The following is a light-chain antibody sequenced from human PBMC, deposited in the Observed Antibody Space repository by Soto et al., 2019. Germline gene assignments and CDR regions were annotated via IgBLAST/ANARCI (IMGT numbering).Light chain of an antibody. CDR1: SSNIGGNS. J-gene: IGLJ1*01. V-gene: IGLV1-51*01. CDR3: GSWDSSLSAYV. Sequence: VLTNPPSVSAAPGQKFTISCSGSSSNIGGNSVSWYQQLPGTAPKLLIYDDNKRPSGIPDRFSGSKSGTSATLGITGFQTGDEADYYCGSWDSSLSAYVFGTGTKV. CDR2: DDN.